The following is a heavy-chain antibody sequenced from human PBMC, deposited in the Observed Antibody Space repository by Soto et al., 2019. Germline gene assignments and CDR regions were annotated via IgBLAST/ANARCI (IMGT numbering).Heavy chain of an antibody. D-gene: IGHD6-13*01. CDR2: INHSGST. CDR3: ARGDSSSWYLY. Sequence: QVQLQQWGAGLLKPSETLSLTCAVYGGSFSGYYWSWIRQPPGKGLEWIGEINHSGSTNYNPSLKSRVTISVDTSKNQFSLKLSSVTAADTAVYYCARGDSSSWYLYWGQGTLVTVSS. J-gene: IGHJ4*02. V-gene: IGHV4-34*01. CDR1: GGSFSGYY.